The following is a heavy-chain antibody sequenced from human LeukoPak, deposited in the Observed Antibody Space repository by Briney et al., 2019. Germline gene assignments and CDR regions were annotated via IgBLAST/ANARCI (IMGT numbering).Heavy chain of an antibody. CDR1: GYTFTGYY. CDR2: INPNSGGT. CDR3: ARDIGRRYYDSSGLVDY. D-gene: IGHD3-22*01. J-gene: IGHJ4*02. Sequence: ASVKVSCKASGYTFTGYYMHWVRQAPGQGLERMGRINPNSGGTNYAQKFQGRVTMTRDTSISTAYMELSRLRSDDTAVYYCARDIGRRYYDSSGLVDYWGQGTLVTVSS. V-gene: IGHV1-2*06.